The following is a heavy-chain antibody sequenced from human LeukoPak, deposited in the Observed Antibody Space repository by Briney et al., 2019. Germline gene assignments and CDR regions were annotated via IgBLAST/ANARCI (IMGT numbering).Heavy chain of an antibody. J-gene: IGHJ4*02. V-gene: IGHV1-18*01. D-gene: IGHD2-2*01. Sequence: ASVKVSCKASGYTFTSYGISWVRQAPGQGLKWMGWISAYNGNTNYAQKLQGRVTMTTDTSTSTAYMELRSLRSDDTAVYYCARDTKVTALGYCSSTSCYREGVGEYYFDYWGQGTLVTVSS. CDR2: ISAYNGNT. CDR3: ARDTKVTALGYCSSTSCYREGVGEYYFDY. CDR1: GYTFTSYG.